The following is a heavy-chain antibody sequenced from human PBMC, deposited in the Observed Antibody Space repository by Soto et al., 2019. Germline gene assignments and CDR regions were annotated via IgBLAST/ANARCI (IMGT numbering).Heavy chain of an antibody. D-gene: IGHD3-10*01. Sequence: EVQLVESGGGLVQPGGSLKLSCAASGFTFSGSAMHWVRQASGKGLEWVGRIRSKANSYATAYAASVKGRFTISRDDSKNTAYRQMNSLKTEDTAVYYCTRGPLAGDYWGQGTLVTVSS. J-gene: IGHJ4*02. V-gene: IGHV3-73*02. CDR3: TRGPLAGDY. CDR1: GFTFSGSA. CDR2: IRSKANSYAT.